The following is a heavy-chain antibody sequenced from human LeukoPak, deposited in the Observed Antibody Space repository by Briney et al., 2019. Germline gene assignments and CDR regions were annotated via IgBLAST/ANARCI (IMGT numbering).Heavy chain of an antibody. V-gene: IGHV6-1*01. D-gene: IGHD3-10*01. J-gene: IGHJ5*02. Sequence: SQTLSLTSALSGDSVSTNSAAWNWVRQSPSRGLEWLGRTYYRSKWYNDYAVSVKSRITISPDTSKNQFSLQLNSVTPEDTAVYYCARDNYGSGGFDPWGQGTLVTVSS. CDR3: ARDNYGSGGFDP. CDR2: TYYRSKWYN. CDR1: GDSVSTNSAA.